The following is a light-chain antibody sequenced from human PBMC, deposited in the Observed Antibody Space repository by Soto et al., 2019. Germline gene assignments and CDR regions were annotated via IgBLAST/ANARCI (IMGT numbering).Light chain of an antibody. J-gene: IGKJ1*01. CDR1: QSVSSSY. Sequence: EIVLTQPPGTLSFSPGERATLSCRASQSVSSSYLAWYQQKPGQAPRLLIYDASNRATGIPARFSGSGSGTDFTLTISSLEPEDFAVYYCQQRSNWPRTFGQGTKVDIK. CDR2: DAS. CDR3: QQRSNWPRT. V-gene: IGKV3D-20*02.